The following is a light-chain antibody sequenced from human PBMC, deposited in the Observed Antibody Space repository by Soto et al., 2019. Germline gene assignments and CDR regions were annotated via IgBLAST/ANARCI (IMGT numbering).Light chain of an antibody. CDR1: QSISSY. J-gene: IGKJ4*01. CDR3: HQTYSSPLT. CDR2: AAS. V-gene: IGKV1-39*01. Sequence: DIQMTQSPSSLSASVGDRVTITCRTSQSISSYLNWYQQKPGKAPNLLIYAASSLQSEVPSRFRGSGSGTDFTLTISSLQPEDFATYYCHQTYSSPLTFGGGTKVEIK.